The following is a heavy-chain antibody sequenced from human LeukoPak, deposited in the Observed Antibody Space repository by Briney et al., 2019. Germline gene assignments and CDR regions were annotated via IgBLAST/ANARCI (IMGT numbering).Heavy chain of an antibody. CDR1: RFTFSSYA. J-gene: IGHJ4*02. D-gene: IGHD5-12*01. CDR3: ATLPEWLRFASGWIDY. Sequence: GGSLRLSCAASRFTFSSYALSWVRQAPGKGLEWVSVISGSGETTYYADSVKGRFTISRDNSKNTLYLQMNSLRAEDTAVYYCATLPEWLRFASGWIDYRGQGTLVTVSS. V-gene: IGHV3-23*01. CDR2: ISGSGETT.